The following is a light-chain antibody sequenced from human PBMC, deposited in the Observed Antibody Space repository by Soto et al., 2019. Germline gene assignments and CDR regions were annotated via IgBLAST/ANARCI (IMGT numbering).Light chain of an antibody. CDR3: QQNSRWPPT. CDR1: QSVSKN. CDR2: GAS. Sequence: EIVMTQSPATLSVSPGERATLSCRASQSVSKNLAWYQQKPGQAPRLLMFGASTRATGVPARISGSGSGTEFTLTISSLQSEDFAAYYCQQNSRWPPTFGQGTKLAIK. J-gene: IGKJ2*01. V-gene: IGKV3-15*01.